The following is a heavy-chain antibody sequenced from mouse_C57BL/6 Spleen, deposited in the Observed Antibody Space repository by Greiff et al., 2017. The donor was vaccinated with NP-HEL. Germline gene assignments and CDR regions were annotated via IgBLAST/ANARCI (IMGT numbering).Heavy chain of an antibody. CDR3: ARPYGSSYKYFDV. V-gene: IGHV14-2*01. J-gene: IGHJ1*03. Sequence: EVKLMESGAELVKPGASVKLSCTASGFNIKDYYMHWVKQRTEQGLEWIGRIDPEDGETKYAPKFQGKATITADTSSNTAYLPLSSLTSEDTAVDYCARPYGSSYKYFDVWGTGTTVTVSS. CDR2: IDPEDGET. CDR1: GFNIKDYY. D-gene: IGHD1-1*01.